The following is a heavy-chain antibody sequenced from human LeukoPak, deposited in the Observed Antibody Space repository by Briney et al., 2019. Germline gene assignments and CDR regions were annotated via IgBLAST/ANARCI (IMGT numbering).Heavy chain of an antibody. V-gene: IGHV3-30*18. J-gene: IGHJ4*02. Sequence: PGGSLRLSCAASEFTFSTYGMHWVRQAPGKGLEWVAVKSYDGSNIYYADSVKGRFTISRDNSMHTVYLQMNSLRPEDTAVYYCAKGSTSGFYYFDYWGQGTLVTVSS. CDR3: AKGSTSGFYYFDY. D-gene: IGHD5-12*01. CDR1: EFTFSTYG. CDR2: KSYDGSNI.